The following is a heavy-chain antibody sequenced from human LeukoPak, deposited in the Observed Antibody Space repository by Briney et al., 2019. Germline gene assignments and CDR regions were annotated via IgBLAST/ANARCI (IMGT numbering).Heavy chain of an antibody. J-gene: IGHJ4*02. CDR3: AKEFQGIQLWYYFDY. Sequence: PGRSLRLSCAASGFTFSSYGMHWVRQAPGKGLVGVAVISYDGSNKYYADSVKGRFTISRDNSKNTLVLQMNSLRAEDTAVYYCAKEFQGIQLWYYFDYWGQGTLVTVSS. CDR2: ISYDGSNK. V-gene: IGHV3-30*18. D-gene: IGHD5-18*01. CDR1: GFTFSSYG.